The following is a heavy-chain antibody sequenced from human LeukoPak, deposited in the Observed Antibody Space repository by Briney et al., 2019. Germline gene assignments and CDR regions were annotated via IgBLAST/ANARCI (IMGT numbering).Heavy chain of an antibody. CDR2: IYSDGST. V-gene: IGHV3-66*01. CDR1: GFTVSSNY. Sequence: PGGTLRLSCAASGFTVSSNYMSWVRQAPGKGLEWVSIIYSDGSTYYADSVKGRFTISRDNSKNTLYLQMNSLRAEDTAVYYCAKEPDLVVTANWFDPWGQGTLVTVSS. J-gene: IGHJ5*02. CDR3: AKEPDLVVTANWFDP. D-gene: IGHD2-21*02.